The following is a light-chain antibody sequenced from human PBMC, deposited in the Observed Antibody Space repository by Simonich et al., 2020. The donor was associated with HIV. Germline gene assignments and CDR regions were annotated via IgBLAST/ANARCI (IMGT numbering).Light chain of an antibody. CDR2: GAS. CDR1: QSVSSN. CDR3: QQYGSSPGGT. Sequence: EIVMTQSPATLSVSPGDRATLSGRASQSVSSNLAWYQQKPGQAPRLLIYGASTRASGIPARFSGSGSGTDFTLTISSMQSEDFALYYCQQYGSSPGGTFGQGTKVEIK. J-gene: IGKJ1*01. V-gene: IGKV3-15*01.